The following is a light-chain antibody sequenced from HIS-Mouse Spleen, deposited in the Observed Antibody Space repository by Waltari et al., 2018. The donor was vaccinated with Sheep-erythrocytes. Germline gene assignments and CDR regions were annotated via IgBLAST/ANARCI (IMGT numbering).Light chain of an antibody. Sequence: QSALTQPRSVSGSPGQSVTISCTGPSSDVGGSDYVSWYQQHPGKPPKLMIYDVSKRPAGVPDRFSGSKSGNTASLTISGLQAEDEADYYCCSYAGSYNHVFATGTKVTVL. CDR3: CSYAGSYNHV. J-gene: IGLJ1*01. V-gene: IGLV2-11*01. CDR2: DVS. CDR1: SSDVGGSDY.